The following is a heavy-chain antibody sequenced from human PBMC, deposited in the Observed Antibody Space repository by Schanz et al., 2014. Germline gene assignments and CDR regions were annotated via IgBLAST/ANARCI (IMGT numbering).Heavy chain of an antibody. CDR1: GFSVGNKY. V-gene: IGHV3-66*02. Sequence: EVQLVESGGGLVQPGGSLRLSCAASGFSVGNKYMNWVRQAPGKGLEWVSVIGVDGTTTYYADSVKGRFTISRDNSKNTLYLQMNSLRPEDTAVYYCARGGFGEVSYFDYWGQGTLVTVSS. D-gene: IGHD3-10*01. CDR3: ARGGFGEVSYFDY. CDR2: IGVDGTTT. J-gene: IGHJ4*02.